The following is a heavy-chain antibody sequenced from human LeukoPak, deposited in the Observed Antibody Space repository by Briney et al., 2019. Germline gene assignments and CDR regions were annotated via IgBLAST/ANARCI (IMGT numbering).Heavy chain of an antibody. Sequence: QPGGSLRLSCAASGFIVSSNYMSWVRQAPGKGLEWVSVIYSGGSTYYADSVKGRFTISRDNAKNSLYLQMNSLRAEDTAVYYCARERGGSAFDIWGQGTMVTVSS. CDR3: ARERGGSAFDI. D-gene: IGHD3-10*01. CDR1: GFIVSSNY. J-gene: IGHJ3*02. CDR2: IYSGGST. V-gene: IGHV3-53*01.